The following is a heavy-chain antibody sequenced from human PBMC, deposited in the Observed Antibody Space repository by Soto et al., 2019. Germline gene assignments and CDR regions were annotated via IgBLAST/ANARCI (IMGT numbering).Heavy chain of an antibody. CDR3: ARGPHYYNLDY. V-gene: IGHV3-48*01. CDR1: ELIFSSYS. D-gene: IGHD1-20*01. Sequence: GALRLSRAASELIFSSYSMYWGRQAPGKGLEWVSFISSSSSTNYYADSVKVRFTISRDNAKNSLYLQMNSLRAEDTYEYYCARGPHYYNLDYWGQGTLVTVSS. J-gene: IGHJ4*02. CDR2: ISSSSSTN.